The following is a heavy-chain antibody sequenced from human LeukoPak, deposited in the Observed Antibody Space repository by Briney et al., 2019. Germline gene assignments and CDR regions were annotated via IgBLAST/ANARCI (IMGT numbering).Heavy chain of an antibody. CDR2: IYHSGST. J-gene: IGHJ4*02. V-gene: IGHV4-34*01. D-gene: IGHD3-16*02. CDR3: ARRPDYVWGSYRLDY. CDR1: GGSFSGYY. Sequence: SETLSLTCAVYGGSFSGYYWSWIRQPPGKGLEWIGEIYHSGSTNYNPSLKSRVTISVDKSKNQFSLKLSSVTAADTAVYYCARRPDYVWGSYRLDYWGQGTLVTVSS.